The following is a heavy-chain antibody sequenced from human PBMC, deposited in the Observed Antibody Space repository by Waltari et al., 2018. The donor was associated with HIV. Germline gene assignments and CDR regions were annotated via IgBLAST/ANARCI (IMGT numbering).Heavy chain of an antibody. V-gene: IGHV4-30-2*01. Sequence: QLQLQESGSGLVKPSQTLSLTCAVSGASISTSSYSWTWVRQPPGKGLEWIGYIHHGGNTYYNPSLKSRVTILMDRSKNHFSLRLSSVTAADTAVYYCASLVPRLPSFALDVWGQGTTVTVSS. CDR3: ASLVPRLPSFALDV. J-gene: IGHJ6*02. CDR2: IHHGGNT. D-gene: IGHD2-8*02. CDR1: GASISTSSYS.